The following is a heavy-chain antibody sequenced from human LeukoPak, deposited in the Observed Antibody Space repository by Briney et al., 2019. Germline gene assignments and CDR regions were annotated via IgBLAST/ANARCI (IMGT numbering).Heavy chain of an antibody. V-gene: IGHV4-39*01. CDR3: ARQPDHSSTWYLFDY. J-gene: IGHJ4*02. D-gene: IGHD6-13*01. CDR2: IYYGGST. Sequence: PSETLSLTCTVSGGSISSTTYYWGWIRQPPGKGLEWIGSIYYGGSTYYNPSLKSRVTISVDTSKNQFSLQLNSVTAADTAVHYCARQPDHSSTWYLFDYWGQGILITVSS. CDR1: GGSISSTTYY.